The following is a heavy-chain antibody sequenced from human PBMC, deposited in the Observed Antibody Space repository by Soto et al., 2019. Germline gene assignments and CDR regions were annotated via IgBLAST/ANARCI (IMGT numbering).Heavy chain of an antibody. CDR3: ARGKGGRGYIVVVPAGYYFDY. Sequence: QVQLQQWGAGLLKPSETLSLTCAVYGGSFSGYYWSWIRQPPGKGLEWIGEINHSGSTNYNPSLKSRVTISVDTSKNQFSLKLSCVTAADTAVYYCARGKGGRGYIVVVPAGYYFDYWGQGTLVTVSS. CDR1: GGSFSGYY. V-gene: IGHV4-34*01. D-gene: IGHD2-2*01. CDR2: INHSGST. J-gene: IGHJ4*02.